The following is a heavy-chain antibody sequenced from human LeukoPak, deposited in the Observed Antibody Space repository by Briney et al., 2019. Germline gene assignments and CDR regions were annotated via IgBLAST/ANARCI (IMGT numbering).Heavy chain of an antibody. Sequence: SETLSLTCAVHVGSFSDYSWSWIRQSPGKGLEWIGEITYSGSTNYNPSLKSRVTISIDTSKNQFSLKVTSLTAADTAVYYCARDQGGLWGQGTLVTVSS. D-gene: IGHD2-2*01. CDR2: ITYSGST. J-gene: IGHJ4*02. CDR1: VGSFSDYS. CDR3: ARDQGGL. V-gene: IGHV4-34*01.